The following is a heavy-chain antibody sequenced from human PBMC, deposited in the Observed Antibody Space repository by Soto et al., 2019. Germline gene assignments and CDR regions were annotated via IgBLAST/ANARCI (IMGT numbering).Heavy chain of an antibody. CDR1: GGSISSYY. V-gene: IGHV4-59*08. D-gene: IGHD1-20*01. CDR3: ASGAYNWRFDY. Sequence: QVQLQESGPGLVKPSETLSLTCTVSGGSISSYYWSWIRQPPGKGLEWIGYIYYSGSTNYNPSLKSRVTISVDTSKNQFSLKLSSVTAADTAVYYCASGAYNWRFDYWGQGTLVTVSS. J-gene: IGHJ4*02. CDR2: IYYSGST.